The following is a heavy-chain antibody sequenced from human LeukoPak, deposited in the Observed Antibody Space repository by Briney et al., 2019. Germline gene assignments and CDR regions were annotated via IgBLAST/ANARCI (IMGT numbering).Heavy chain of an antibody. CDR2: IYYSGST. CDR3: ARAGGYAPYDSSGYYY. J-gene: IGHJ4*02. Sequence: SQTLSLTCTVSGGSISSGGYYWNWIRQHPGKGLEWIGYIYYSGSTYYNPSLKSRVTISVDTSKNQFSLKLSSVTAADTAVYYCARAGGYAPYDSSGYYYWGQGTLVTVSS. V-gene: IGHV4-31*03. CDR1: GGSISSGGYY. D-gene: IGHD3-22*01.